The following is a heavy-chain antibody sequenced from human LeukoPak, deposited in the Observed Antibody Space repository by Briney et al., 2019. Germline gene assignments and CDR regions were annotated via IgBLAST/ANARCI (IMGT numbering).Heavy chain of an antibody. D-gene: IGHD6-13*01. CDR3: AKALGADSSSWSFDDAFDI. J-gene: IGHJ3*02. V-gene: IGHV3-23*01. Sequence: PGGSLRLSCAASGFTFSSYAMSWVRQAPGKGLEWVSAISGSGGSTYYADSVKGRFTISRDNSKNTLYLQMNSLRAEDTAVYYCAKALGADSSSWSFDDAFDIWGQGTMVTVSS. CDR2: ISGSGGST. CDR1: GFTFSSYA.